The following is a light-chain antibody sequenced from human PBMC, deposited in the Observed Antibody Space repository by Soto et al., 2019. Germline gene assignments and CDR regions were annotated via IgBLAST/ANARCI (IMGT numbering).Light chain of an antibody. Sequence: QSVLTQPRSVSGSPGQSVTISCTGTSSDVGGYNYVSWYQQHPGKVPKLMIFDVSKRPSGVPDRFSGSKSGNTASLTISGLQAEDEADYYCCSYAGSYGVVFGGGTKLTVL. J-gene: IGLJ2*01. V-gene: IGLV2-11*01. CDR2: DVS. CDR3: CSYAGSYGVV. CDR1: SSDVGGYNY.